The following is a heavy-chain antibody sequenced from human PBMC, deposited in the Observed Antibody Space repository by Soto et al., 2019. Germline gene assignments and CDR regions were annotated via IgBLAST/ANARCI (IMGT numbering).Heavy chain of an antibody. V-gene: IGHV1-69*01. CDR2: IIPIFGTA. Sequence: SVKVSCQASVGTFRTYAITWVRQAPGHGLEWMGEIIPIFGTANYAQKFQDRVSITADEATNTAYMELSSLTSEDTAVYYCARDQPRGDCAGGSCYYFYGMDGWGQGNTVTVS. D-gene: IGHD2-15*01. CDR1: VGTFRTYA. J-gene: IGHJ6*02. CDR3: ARDQPRGDCAGGSCYYFYGMDG.